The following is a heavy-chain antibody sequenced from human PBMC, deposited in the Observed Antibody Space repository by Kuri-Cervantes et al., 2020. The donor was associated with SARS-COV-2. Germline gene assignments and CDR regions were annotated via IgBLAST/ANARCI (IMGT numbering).Heavy chain of an antibody. V-gene: IGHV3-74*01. D-gene: IGHD3-9*01. CDR1: GFTFSGHS. J-gene: IGHJ4*02. CDR3: ARAYFDWLLYLTPDY. Sequence: LTCVAPGFTFSGHSIHWVRQAPGKGLVWVLRINPDGSYTNNADSVKGRFTISRDNAKNSLYLQMNSLRAEDTAVYYCARAYFDWLLYLTPDYWGQGTLVTVSS. CDR2: INPDGSYT.